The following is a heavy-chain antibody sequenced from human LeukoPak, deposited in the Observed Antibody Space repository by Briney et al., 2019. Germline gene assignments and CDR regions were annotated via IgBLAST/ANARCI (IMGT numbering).Heavy chain of an antibody. Sequence: SETLSLTCTVSGGSIRNYYWGWIRQPPGKGLEWIGYIHYSGSINYNPSLKSRVTISVDTSKNQFSLKLSSVTAADTAVYYCARVEEGYGSGRREDYYYYYMDVWGKGTTVTLSS. D-gene: IGHD3-10*01. J-gene: IGHJ6*03. V-gene: IGHV4-59*01. CDR1: GGSIRNYY. CDR2: IHYSGSI. CDR3: ARVEEGYGSGRREDYYYYYMDV.